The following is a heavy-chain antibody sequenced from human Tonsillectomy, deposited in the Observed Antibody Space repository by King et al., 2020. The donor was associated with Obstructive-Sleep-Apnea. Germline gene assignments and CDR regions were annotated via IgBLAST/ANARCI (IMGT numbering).Heavy chain of an antibody. D-gene: IGHD5-24*01. J-gene: IGHJ4*02. CDR3: ARKGKWLQSLPFVY. Sequence: VQLQESGPGLVKPSQTLSLTCTVSGGSISSGDYYWNWIRQPPGKGLEWIGYIYYSGSTYYNPSLKSRVTISLDTSKNQFSLKVNSMTDADTAVYYCARKGKWLQSLPFVYWGQGTLVTVSA. CDR1: GGSISSGDYY. CDR2: IYYSGST. V-gene: IGHV4-30-4*01.